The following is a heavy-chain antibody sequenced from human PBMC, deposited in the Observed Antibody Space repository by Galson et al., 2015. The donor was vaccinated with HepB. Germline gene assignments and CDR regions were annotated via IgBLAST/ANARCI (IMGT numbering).Heavy chain of an antibody. J-gene: IGHJ4*02. D-gene: IGHD1-1*01. CDR2: ISSSSSTI. CDR3: AREHPVNWNYVDY. V-gene: IGHV3-48*01. Sequence: SLRLSCAASGFTFSSYSMNWVRQAPGKGLEWVSYISSSSSTIYYADSVKGRFTISRDNAKNSLYLQMNSLRAEDTAVYYCAREHPVNWNYVDYWGQGTLVTVSS. CDR1: GFTFSSYS.